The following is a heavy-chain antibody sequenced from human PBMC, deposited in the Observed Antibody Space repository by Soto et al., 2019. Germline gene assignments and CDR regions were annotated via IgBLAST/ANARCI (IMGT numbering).Heavy chain of an antibody. CDR1: GCTFSDYS. D-gene: IGHD1-7*01. V-gene: IGHV3-11*01. Sequence: VQLVESGGGVVKPGGSLRLSCAASGCTFSDYSMAWIRQAPGKGLEWVSDMSSGGGAKNVADSVRGRFTISRDNTNSSLYPQMNSMRVENTALYYCAVRLTGSTTGDWCAPWGKGTLVTVSS. CDR3: AVRLTGSTTGDWCAP. J-gene: IGHJ5*02. CDR2: MSSGGGAK.